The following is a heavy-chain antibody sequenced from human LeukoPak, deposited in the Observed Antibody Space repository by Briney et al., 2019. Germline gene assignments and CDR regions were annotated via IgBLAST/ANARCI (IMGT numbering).Heavy chain of an antibody. D-gene: IGHD6-13*01. Sequence: GRSLRLSCAASGFTFSSYSMNWVRQAPGKGLEWVSSISSSSSYIYYADSVKGRFTNSRDNAKNSLYLQMNSLRAEDTAVYYCARDSSSWYSSVNLWGQGTLVTVSS. CDR3: ARDSSSWYSSVNL. CDR2: ISSSSSYI. J-gene: IGHJ5*02. CDR1: GFTFSSYS. V-gene: IGHV3-21*01.